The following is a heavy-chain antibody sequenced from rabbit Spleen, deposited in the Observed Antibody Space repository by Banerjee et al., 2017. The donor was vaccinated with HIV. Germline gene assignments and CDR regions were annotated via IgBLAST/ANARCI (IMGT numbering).Heavy chain of an antibody. J-gene: IGHJ4*01. V-gene: IGHV1S40*01. Sequence: QSLEESGGDLVKPGAALTLTCTASGFSFSYNDYMCWVRQPPGKGPEWIACIGVAITYTTYYATWAKGRFTISKTSSTTVTLQMTSLTVADSSTYFCASAYSDVYFDLWGQGTLVTVS. CDR3: ASAYSDVYFDL. CDR2: IGVAITYTT. CDR1: GFSFSYNDY. D-gene: IGHD6-1*01.